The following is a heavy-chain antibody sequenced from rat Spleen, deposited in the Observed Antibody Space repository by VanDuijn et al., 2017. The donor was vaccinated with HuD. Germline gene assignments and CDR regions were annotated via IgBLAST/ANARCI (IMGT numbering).Heavy chain of an antibody. V-gene: IGHV5-29*01. CDR2: ISSDGGRN. D-gene: IGHD1-5*01. CDR3: ARSDRYNVMDA. Sequence: EVQLVESDGGLVQPGRSLKLSCAASGFTFSDYYMAWVRQAPTKGLEWVTTISSDGGRNFYRDSVKGRFTISRDNAKSSLYLQMDSLRSEDTATDYCARSDRYNVMDAWGQGASVTVSS. J-gene: IGHJ4*01. CDR1: GFTFSDYY.